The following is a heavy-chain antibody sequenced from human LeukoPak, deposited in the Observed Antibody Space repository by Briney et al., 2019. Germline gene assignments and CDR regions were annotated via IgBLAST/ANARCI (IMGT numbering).Heavy chain of an antibody. CDR2: ILPNTGGT. CDR3: ASEYKYDSSGANAFDI. J-gene: IGHJ3*02. Sequence: GASVRVSCKASGYTFTGHYIHWVRQAPGQGLEWMGWILPNTGGTKYAQKFQGRVTMTRDTSSSTAYMELSRLRSADTAVYYCASEYKYDSSGANAFDIWGQGTMVTVSS. D-gene: IGHD3-22*01. V-gene: IGHV1-2*02. CDR1: GYTFTGHY.